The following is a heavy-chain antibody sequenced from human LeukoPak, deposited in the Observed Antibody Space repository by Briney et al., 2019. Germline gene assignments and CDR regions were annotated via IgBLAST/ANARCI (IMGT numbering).Heavy chain of an antibody. CDR3: ARSNYYGSGSYSNYYYYYYYMDV. CDR2: IIPIFGTA. Sequence: SVKVSCKASGGTFSSYAISWVRQAPGQGLEWMGGIIPIFGTANYAQKFQGRVTITADESTSTAYMELSSLRSEDTAVYYCARSNYYGSGSYSNYYYYYYYMDVWGKGTTVTISS. V-gene: IGHV1-69*13. CDR1: GGTFSSYA. D-gene: IGHD3-10*01. J-gene: IGHJ6*03.